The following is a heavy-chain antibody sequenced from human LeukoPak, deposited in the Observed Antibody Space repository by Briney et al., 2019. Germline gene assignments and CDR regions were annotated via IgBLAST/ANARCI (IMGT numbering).Heavy chain of an antibody. CDR3: ARARYAGNQIDY. V-gene: IGHV1-46*01. J-gene: IGHJ4*02. CDR1: GGTFSSYA. CDR2: IIPSDGRT. Sequence: ASVKVSCKASGGTFSSYAISWVRQAPGQGLEWMGIIIPSDGRTTFSQNFQGRVTITRDTSTSTVYMELSSLTSEDTAVYYCARARYAGNQIDYWGQGTLVTVSS. D-gene: IGHD2-8*01.